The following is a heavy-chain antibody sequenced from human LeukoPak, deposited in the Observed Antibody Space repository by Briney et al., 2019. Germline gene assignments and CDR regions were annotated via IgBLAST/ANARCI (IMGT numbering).Heavy chain of an antibody. CDR3: AREGYSVTTPDDAFDI. CDR2: ISGSGGST. Sequence: TGGSLRLSCAASGFTFSSYAMSWVRQAPGKGLEWVSAISGSGGSTYYADSVKGRFTISRDNSKNTLYLQMNSLRAEDTAVYYCAREGYSVTTPDDAFDIWGQGTMVTVSS. V-gene: IGHV3-23*01. D-gene: IGHD4-11*01. J-gene: IGHJ3*02. CDR1: GFTFSSYA.